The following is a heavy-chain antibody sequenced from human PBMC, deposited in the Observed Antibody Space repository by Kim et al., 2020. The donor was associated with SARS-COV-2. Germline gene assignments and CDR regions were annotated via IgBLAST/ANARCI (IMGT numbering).Heavy chain of an antibody. CDR2: IYYSGST. Sequence: SETLSLTCTVSGGSISSSSYYWGWIRQPSGKGLEWIGSIYYSGSTYYNPSLKSRVTISVDTSKNQFSLKLSSVTAADTAVYYCARPRAYYDILTGYKNWFDPWGQGTLVTVSS. D-gene: IGHD3-9*01. CDR3: ARPRAYYDILTGYKNWFDP. V-gene: IGHV4-39*01. CDR1: GGSISSSSYY. J-gene: IGHJ5*02.